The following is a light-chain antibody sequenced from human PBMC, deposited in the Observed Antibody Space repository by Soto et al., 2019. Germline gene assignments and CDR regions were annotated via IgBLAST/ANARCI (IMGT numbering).Light chain of an antibody. V-gene: IGLV2-8*01. CDR2: EVT. J-gene: IGLJ3*02. CDR1: SSDIGGYDH. Sequence: QSALTQPPSASGSPGQSVTISCTGTSSDIGGYDHVSWYRQDPGKAPKVMIYEVTKRPSGVPDRFSGSKAGNTASLTVFGLQAEDEANYYCGSFAGPVWVFGGGTQLTVL. CDR3: GSFAGPVWV.